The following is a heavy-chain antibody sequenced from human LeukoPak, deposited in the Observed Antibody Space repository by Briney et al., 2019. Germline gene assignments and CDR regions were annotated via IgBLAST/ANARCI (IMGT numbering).Heavy chain of an antibody. J-gene: IGHJ4*02. CDR3: AGESNYDY. CDR2: IYSGGST. V-gene: IGHV3-66*02. Sequence: GGSLRLSCAVSGVTVSSTYMSWVRQAPGKGLEWVSVIYSGGSTYYADSVKGRFTIARDNSKNTLYLQMNSLRAEDTAVYYCAGESNYDYWGQGILVTVSS. CDR1: GVTVSSTY.